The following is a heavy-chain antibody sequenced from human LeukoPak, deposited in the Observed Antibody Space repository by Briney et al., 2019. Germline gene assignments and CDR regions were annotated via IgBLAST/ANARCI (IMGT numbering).Heavy chain of an antibody. CDR1: GFTFSSYS. D-gene: IGHD4-17*01. Sequence: GGSLRLSCAASGFTFSSYSMNWVRQAPGKGLEWVSSISSSSSYIYYADSVKGRFTISRDNAKNSLYLQMNSLRAEDTAVYYCAREIGSDYGGRYFDLWGRGTLVTVSS. V-gene: IGHV3-21*01. CDR3: AREIGSDYGGRYFDL. J-gene: IGHJ2*01. CDR2: ISSSSSYI.